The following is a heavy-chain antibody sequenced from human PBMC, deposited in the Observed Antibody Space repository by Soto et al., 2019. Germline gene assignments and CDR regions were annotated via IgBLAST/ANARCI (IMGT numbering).Heavy chain of an antibody. CDR1: GYSFTSYW. CDR3: ARAGLDATVVRGRAFDM. CDR2: IYPGDSDT. V-gene: IGHV5-51*01. Sequence: GESLKISCKGSGYSFTSYWIVWVRQMPGKGLEWMGSIYPGDSDTRYSPSFEGQVTISADKSISTAYLQWSSLKASDTAMYYCARAGLDATVVRGRAFDMWGQATMVTVSS. J-gene: IGHJ3*02. D-gene: IGHD4-17*01.